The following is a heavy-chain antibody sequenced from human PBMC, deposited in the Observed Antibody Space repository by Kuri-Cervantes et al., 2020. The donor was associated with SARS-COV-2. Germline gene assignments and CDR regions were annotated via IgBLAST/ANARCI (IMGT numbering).Heavy chain of an antibody. CDR1: GFTFSSYA. CDR2: ISGSGGST. CDR3: AKAIVVVPAALPNFDY. V-gene: IGHV3-23*01. Sequence: GESLKISCAASGFTFSSYAMSWVRQAPGKGLEWVSAISGSGGSTYYADSVKGRFTISRDNSKNTLYLQMNSLRAEDTAVYYCAKAIVVVPAALPNFDYWGQGTLVTGSS. D-gene: IGHD2-2*01. J-gene: IGHJ4*02.